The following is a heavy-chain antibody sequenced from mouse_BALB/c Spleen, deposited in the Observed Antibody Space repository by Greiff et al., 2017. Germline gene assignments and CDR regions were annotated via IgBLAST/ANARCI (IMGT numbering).Heavy chain of an antibody. CDR2: IDPANGNT. CDR1: GFNIKDTY. J-gene: IGHJ4*01. V-gene: IGHV14-3*02. D-gene: IGHD2-4*01. CDR3: ASPIYCDYDGYAMDY. Sequence: EVKLVESGAELVKPGASVKLSCTASGFNIKDTYMHWVKQRPEQGLEWIGRIDPANGNTKYDPKFQGKATITADTSSNTAYLQLSSLTSEDTAVYYCASPIYCDYDGYAMDYWGQGTSVTVSS.